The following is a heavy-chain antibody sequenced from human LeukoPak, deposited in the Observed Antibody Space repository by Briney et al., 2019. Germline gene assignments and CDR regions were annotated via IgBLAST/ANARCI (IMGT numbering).Heavy chain of an antibody. J-gene: IGHJ4*02. V-gene: IGHV3-33*01. CDR3: ARELLGHGYNSGDFDY. CDR1: GFTFSSYG. Sequence: GGSLRLSCAASGFTFSSYGMHWVRQAPGKGLEWVAVIWYDGSNKYYADSVKGRFTISRDNAKNSLYLQMNSLRAEDTAMYYCARELLGHGYNSGDFDYWGQGTLVTVSS. D-gene: IGHD5-24*01. CDR2: IWYDGSNK.